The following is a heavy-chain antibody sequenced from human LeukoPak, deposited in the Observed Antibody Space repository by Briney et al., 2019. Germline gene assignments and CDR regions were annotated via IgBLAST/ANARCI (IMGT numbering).Heavy chain of an antibody. J-gene: IGHJ6*03. V-gene: IGHV6-1*01. CDR3: ARAGDGYINFRSEDYYYYMDV. CDR2: TYYRSKWYN. CDR1: GDSVSSNSAA. D-gene: IGHD5-24*01. Sequence: SQTLSLTCAISGDSVSSNSAAWNWIRQSPSRGLEWLGRTYYRSKWYNDYAVSVKSRITINPDTSKNPFSLQLNSVTPEDTAVYYCARAGDGYINFRSEDYYYYMDVWGKGTTVTVSS.